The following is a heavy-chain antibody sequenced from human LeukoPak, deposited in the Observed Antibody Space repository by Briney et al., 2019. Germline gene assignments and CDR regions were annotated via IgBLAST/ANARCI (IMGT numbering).Heavy chain of an antibody. CDR2: IWYDGSNK. Sequence: GRSLRLSCAASGFTFSSYGMHWVRQAPGKGPEWVAVIWYDGSNKYYADSVKGRFAISRDNSKNTLYLQMNSLRAEDTAVYYCAKNYYDSSGYRYWYYFDYWGQGTLVTVSS. J-gene: IGHJ4*02. D-gene: IGHD3-22*01. V-gene: IGHV3-33*06. CDR3: AKNYYDSSGYRYWYYFDY. CDR1: GFTFSSYG.